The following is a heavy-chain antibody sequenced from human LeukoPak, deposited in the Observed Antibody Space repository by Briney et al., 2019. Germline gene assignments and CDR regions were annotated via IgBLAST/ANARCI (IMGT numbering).Heavy chain of an antibody. CDR3: ARDYGDFDY. J-gene: IGHJ4*02. CDR2: IYYSGST. D-gene: IGHD4-17*01. Sequence: SETLSLTCTVSGGSISSSSYYWGWIRQPPGKGLEWIGSIYYSGSTYYNPSLKSRVTISVDTSKNQFSLKLSSVTAADTAVYYCARDYGDFDYWGQGTLVTVSS. CDR1: GGSISSSSYY. V-gene: IGHV4-39*07.